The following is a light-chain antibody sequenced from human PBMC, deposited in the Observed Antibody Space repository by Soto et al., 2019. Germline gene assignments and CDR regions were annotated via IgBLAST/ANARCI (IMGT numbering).Light chain of an antibody. CDR1: QSLTNNF. CDR2: DAS. CDR3: QQFGISPT. V-gene: IGKV3D-20*01. Sequence: EIVLTQSPATLSLSPGERVTLSCGASQSLTNNFLAWYQQRPGMAPRLLIFDASTRASGVPDRFSGSGYGTVFTLTISRLEPEDFAVYYCQQFGISPTFGGGTKVAFK. J-gene: IGKJ4*01.